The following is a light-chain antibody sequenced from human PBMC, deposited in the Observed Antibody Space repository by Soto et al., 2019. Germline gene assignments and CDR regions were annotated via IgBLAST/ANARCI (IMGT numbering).Light chain of an antibody. V-gene: IGKV3-20*01. CDR2: GAS. CDR3: QLFKT. J-gene: IGKJ1*01. CDR1: QSVSSSY. Sequence: EIVLTQSPGTLSLSPLERATLSCRASQSVSSSYLAWYQQKPGQAPRLLIYGASSRATGIPDRFSGSGSGTDFTLTISRLEPEDFAVYYCQLFKTFGQGTKVDIK.